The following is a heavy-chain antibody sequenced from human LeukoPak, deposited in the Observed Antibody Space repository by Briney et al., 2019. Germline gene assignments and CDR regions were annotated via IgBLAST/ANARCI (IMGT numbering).Heavy chain of an antibody. J-gene: IGHJ6*02. CDR2: IRYDGSNK. CDR3: ARGVHIVVVPAGYGMDV. CDR1: GFTFSSYG. V-gene: IGHV3-30*02. Sequence: GGSLRLSCAASGFTFSSYGMHWVRQAPGKGLEWVAFIRYDGSNKYYADSVKGRFTISRDNSKNTLYLQMNSLRAEDTAVYYCARGVHIVVVPAGYGMDVWGQGTTVTVSS. D-gene: IGHD2-2*01.